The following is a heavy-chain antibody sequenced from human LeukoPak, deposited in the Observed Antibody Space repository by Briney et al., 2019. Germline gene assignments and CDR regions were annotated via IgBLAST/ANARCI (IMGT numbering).Heavy chain of an antibody. CDR3: AKDYYYDSSGYLGY. Sequence: GRSLRLSCAASGFTFDDYAMHWVRHAPGKGLEWVSGISWNSGSIVYADSVKGRFTISRDNAKNSLYLQMNSLRAEDTALYYCAKDYYYDSSGYLGYWGQGTLVTVSS. CDR2: ISWNSGSI. J-gene: IGHJ4*02. V-gene: IGHV3-9*01. CDR1: GFTFDDYA. D-gene: IGHD3-22*01.